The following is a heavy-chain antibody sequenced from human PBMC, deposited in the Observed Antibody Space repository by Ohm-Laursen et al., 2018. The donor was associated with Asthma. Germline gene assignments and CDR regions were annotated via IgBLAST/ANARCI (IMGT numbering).Heavy chain of an antibody. CDR3: ARDSGGSYIFDY. J-gene: IGHJ4*02. CDR2: TIPIFGTA. CDR1: GGTFSSYA. D-gene: IGHD1-26*01. Sequence: ASVKVSCKASGGTFSSYAISWVRQAPGQGLEWMGGTIPIFGTANYAQKFQGRVTITADESTSTAYMELSSLRSEDTAVYYCARDSGGSYIFDYWGQGTLVTVSS. V-gene: IGHV1-69*13.